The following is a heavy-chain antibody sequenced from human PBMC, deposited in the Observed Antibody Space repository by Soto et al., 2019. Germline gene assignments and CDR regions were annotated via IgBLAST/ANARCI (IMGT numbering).Heavy chain of an antibody. CDR2: ISYDGRNK. Sequence: QVQLVESGGGVVQPGRSLRLSCAASGFTFSRHAMHWVRQAPGKGLEWVAVISYDGRNKYYADSVKGRFTISRDNSKNTLYLQMSSLRGEDTAVYYCTRDDQGDYLGQGTLVTVSS. J-gene: IGHJ4*02. CDR3: TRDDQGDY. CDR1: GFTFSRHA. V-gene: IGHV3-30*04.